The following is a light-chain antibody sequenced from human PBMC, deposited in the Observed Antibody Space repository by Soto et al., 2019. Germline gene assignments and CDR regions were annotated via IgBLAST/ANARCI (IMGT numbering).Light chain of an antibody. Sequence: EIVLTQSPGTLSLSPGERATLSCRASQSVSSSYLAWYQQKPGQPPRLLIYGASSRATGIPDRFSGSGSGTDFTLTISRLEPEDFAVFYCPQYDSVQITFGQGTRLETK. J-gene: IGKJ5*01. CDR3: PQYDSVQIT. V-gene: IGKV3-20*01. CDR1: QSVSSSY. CDR2: GAS.